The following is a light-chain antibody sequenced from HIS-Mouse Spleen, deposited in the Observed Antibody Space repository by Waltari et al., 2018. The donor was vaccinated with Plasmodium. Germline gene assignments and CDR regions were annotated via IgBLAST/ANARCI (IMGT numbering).Light chain of an antibody. J-gene: IGLJ1*01. CDR2: KDR. Sequence: SYELTPPPSVSVSPGQTARITCSGDALPKQYSYWYQQKPGQTPVLGLYKDRERPSGIPERFSGSSSGTTVTLTISGVQAEDEADYYCQSADSSGTYVFGTGTKVTVL. V-gene: IGLV3-25*03. CDR1: ALPKQY. CDR3: QSADSSGTYV.